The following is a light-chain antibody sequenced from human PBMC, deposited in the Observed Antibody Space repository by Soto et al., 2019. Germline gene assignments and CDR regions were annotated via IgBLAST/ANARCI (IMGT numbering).Light chain of an antibody. Sequence: DIQMPQSPSSLSVSIGDRVTITCRSSQSIGVYLNWYQKKPGTPPKLLTYAASNLQSGVPSRFSGRGSGTDVTLTISSPQPEDFASYYCQQTYRIPYTFSQGTKLEI. CDR3: QQTYRIPYT. CDR1: QSIGVY. V-gene: IGKV1-39*01. J-gene: IGKJ2*01. CDR2: AAS.